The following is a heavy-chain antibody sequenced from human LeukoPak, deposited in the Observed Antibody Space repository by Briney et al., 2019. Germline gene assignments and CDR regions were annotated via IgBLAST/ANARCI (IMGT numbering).Heavy chain of an antibody. CDR2: ISSSSSYI. Sequence: PGGSLRLSCAASGFTFSSYSMNWVRQAPGKGLEWVSSISSSSSYIYYADSVKGRFTISRDNAKNSLYLQMNSLRDEDTAVYYCARVLVVAATFPDYWGQGTLVTVSS. CDR1: GFTFSSYS. J-gene: IGHJ4*02. CDR3: ARVLVVAATFPDY. D-gene: IGHD2-15*01. V-gene: IGHV3-21*01.